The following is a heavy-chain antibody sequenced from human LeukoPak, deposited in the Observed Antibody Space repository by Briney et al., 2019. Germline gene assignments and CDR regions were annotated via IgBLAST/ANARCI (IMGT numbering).Heavy chain of an antibody. D-gene: IGHD3-22*01. V-gene: IGHV1-18*01. CDR1: GYPFSIYG. J-gene: IGHJ4*02. CDR3: ARVRDYYANSDYSDY. Sequence: GASVKVSCKASGYPFSIYGFTWVRQAPGQGLEWMGWISAYNGNSDYAQKLQGRVTMTTDTPTSTAYLELRSLRSDDTAVYYCARVRDYYANSDYSDYWGQGTLVTVSS. CDR2: ISAYNGNS.